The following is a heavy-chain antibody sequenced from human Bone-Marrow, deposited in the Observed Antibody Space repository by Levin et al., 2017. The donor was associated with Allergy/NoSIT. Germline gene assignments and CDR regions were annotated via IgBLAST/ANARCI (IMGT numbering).Heavy chain of an antibody. J-gene: IGHJ6*02. D-gene: IGHD1-14*01. CDR2: LYSGGGT. CDR3: AMYPESNDYCGMDA. Sequence: LTCAASGFSVSSKYMNWVRQAPGKGLEWVSVLYSGGGTFYADSVKGRFTLSRDNSKNTLYLQMNSLRAEDTAVYYCAMYPESNDYCGMDAWVQGTTVTVSS. CDR1: GFSVSSKY. V-gene: IGHV3-66*01.